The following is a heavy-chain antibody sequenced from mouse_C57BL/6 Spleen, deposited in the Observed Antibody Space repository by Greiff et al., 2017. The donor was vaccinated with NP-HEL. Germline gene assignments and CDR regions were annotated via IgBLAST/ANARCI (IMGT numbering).Heavy chain of an antibody. J-gene: IGHJ4*01. CDR2: IHPSSGST. CDR3: ARAHDYDYAMDY. Sequence: QVQLQQPGAELVKPGASVKLSCKASGYTFTSYWMHWVKQRPGQGLEWIGMIHPSSGSTNYNEKFKSKATLTVDKSSSTAYMQLSSLTSEDSAVYYCARAHDYDYAMDYWGQGTSVTVSS. CDR1: GYTFTSYW. D-gene: IGHD2-4*01. V-gene: IGHV1-64*01.